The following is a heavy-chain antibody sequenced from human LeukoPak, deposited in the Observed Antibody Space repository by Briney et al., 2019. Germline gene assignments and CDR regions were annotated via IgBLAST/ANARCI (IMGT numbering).Heavy chain of an antibody. D-gene: IGHD6-19*01. CDR1: GGXISSGDYY. J-gene: IGHJ4*02. CDR2: IYYSGST. CDR3: ARMHASGRYDDY. V-gene: IGHV4-30-4*01. Sequence: SQTLSLTCTVSGGXISSGDYYWSWIRQPPGKGLEWIGYIYYSGSTYYNPSLKSRITISVDTSKNQFSLKLSSVTAADTAVYYCARMHASGRYDDYWGQGTLVTVSS.